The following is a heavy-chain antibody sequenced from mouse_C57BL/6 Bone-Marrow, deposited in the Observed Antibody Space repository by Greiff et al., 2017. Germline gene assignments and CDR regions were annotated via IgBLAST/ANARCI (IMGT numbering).Heavy chain of an antibody. V-gene: IGHV1-55*01. CDR1: GYTFTSYW. CDR2: IYPGSGST. J-gene: IGHJ1*03. Sequence: QVQLQQPGAELVKPGASVKMSCTASGYTFTSYWITWVKQRPGQGLEWIGDIYPGSGSTNYNEQFKSKATLTVDTSSSTAYMQLSSLTSEDSAVYYCARGGKSPYWYFDVWGTGTTVTVSS. CDR3: ARGGKSPYWYFDV.